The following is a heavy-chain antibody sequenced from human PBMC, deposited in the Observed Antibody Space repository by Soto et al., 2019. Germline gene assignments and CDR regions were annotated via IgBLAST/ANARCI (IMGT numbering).Heavy chain of an antibody. D-gene: IGHD2-8*01. V-gene: IGHV4-34*01. CDR2: INHSGST. CDR3: AREEVPQWFTKGYYCLDV. J-gene: IGHJ6*02. Sequence: SETLSLTCAVYGGPFSGYYWSWIRQPPGKETEWIGEINHSGSTNYNPSLKSRVTISVDTSKNQLSLKLSSVTAADTGVYYCAREEVPQWFTKGYYCLDVWGQGTTVTVSS. CDR1: GGPFSGYY.